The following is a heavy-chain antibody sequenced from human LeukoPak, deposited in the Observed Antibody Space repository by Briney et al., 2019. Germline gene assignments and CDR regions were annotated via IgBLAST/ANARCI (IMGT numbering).Heavy chain of an antibody. CDR1: GGTFSSYA. CDR3: ARPIRGLSAFDT. CDR2: VIPIFGTA. D-gene: IGHD3-10*01. V-gene: IGHV1-69*01. J-gene: IGHJ3*02. Sequence: SVKVSCKASGGTFSSYAISWVRQAPGQGLEWMGGVIPIFGTANYAQKFQGRVTITADESTSTAYMELSSLRSEDTVVYYCARPIRGLSAFDTWGQGTMVTVSS.